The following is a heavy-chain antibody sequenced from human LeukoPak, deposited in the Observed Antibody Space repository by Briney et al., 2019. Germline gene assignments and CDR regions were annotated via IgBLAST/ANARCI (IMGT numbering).Heavy chain of an antibody. CDR3: ARASDPWLQLT. J-gene: IGHJ5*02. CDR1: GFTLSNYW. V-gene: IGHV3-7*05. D-gene: IGHD5-24*01. Sequence: PGGSLRLSCAASGFTLSNYWMIWVRQARGKGLEWVGNIKQEGSEKRYADSVRGRFSISRDNAQSSLYLQMNSLRAEDTAVYYCARASDPWLQLTWGQGTLVTVSS. CDR2: IKQEGSEK.